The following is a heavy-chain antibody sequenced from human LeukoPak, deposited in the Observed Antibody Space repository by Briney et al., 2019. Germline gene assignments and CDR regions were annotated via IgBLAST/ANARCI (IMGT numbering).Heavy chain of an antibody. Sequence: GGSLRLSCAASGFTFSNAWMNWVRQAPGKGLEWVGRITSKTDGGRTDYAAPVKGRFTISRDDSKTILYLQMNTLKTEDTAVYYCITDLGSGRRNDAFDIWGQGTMVTVSS. J-gene: IGHJ3*02. V-gene: IGHV3-15*07. CDR3: ITDLGSGRRNDAFDI. D-gene: IGHD3-10*01. CDR2: ITSKTDGGRT. CDR1: GFTFSNAW.